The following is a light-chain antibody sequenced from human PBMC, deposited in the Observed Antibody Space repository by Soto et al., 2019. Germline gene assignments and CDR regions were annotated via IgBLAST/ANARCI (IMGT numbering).Light chain of an antibody. CDR2: DAS. CDR3: QKHNSAPPT. J-gene: IGKJ1*01. CDR1: QGISNY. Sequence: DIQMTQSPFSLSASVGDRVTITCRASQGISNYLAWYQQKPGKVPKLLIYDASTLQSGVPSRFSGSVFGTDFILSISSLQPEDVATYYCQKHNSAPPTFGQGTKV. V-gene: IGKV1-27*01.